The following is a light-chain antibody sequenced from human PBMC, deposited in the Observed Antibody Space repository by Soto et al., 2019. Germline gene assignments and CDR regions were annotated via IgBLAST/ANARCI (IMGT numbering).Light chain of an antibody. V-gene: IGKV1-27*01. CDR1: QDISDY. J-gene: IGKJ1*01. CDR2: AAS. CDR3: QKYSKAPWT. Sequence: DIQMTQTPSSLSASLAERVTITCRASQDISDYLAWYQQKAGSPPNLLISAASTLQSGVPSRFRGSGAGTDFTLTITSLQPEDVATYYCQKYSKAPWTFGQGTKADIK.